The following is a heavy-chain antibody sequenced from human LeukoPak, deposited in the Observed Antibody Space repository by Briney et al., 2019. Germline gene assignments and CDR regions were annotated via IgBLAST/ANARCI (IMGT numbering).Heavy chain of an antibody. D-gene: IGHD3-9*01. CDR2: IYYSGST. CDR1: GGSISSGDYY. Sequence: SQTLSLTCTVSGGSISSGDYYWSWIRQPPGKGLEWIGYIYYSGSTYYNPSLKSRVTISVDTSKNQFSLKLSSVTAADTAVYYCARDLTYYDILTGYYKGAFDIWGQGTMVTVSS. V-gene: IGHV4-30-4*01. CDR3: ARDLTYYDILTGYYKGAFDI. J-gene: IGHJ3*02.